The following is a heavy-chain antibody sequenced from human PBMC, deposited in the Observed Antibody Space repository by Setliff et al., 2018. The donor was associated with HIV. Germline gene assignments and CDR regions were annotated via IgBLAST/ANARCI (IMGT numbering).Heavy chain of an antibody. CDR3: ARVGWDYYDSSGVGEFDY. D-gene: IGHD3-22*01. J-gene: IGHJ4*02. V-gene: IGHV4-39*07. Sequence: PSETLSLTCTVSGGSITRTPYYWGWIRQPPGKGLEWIGSIYHTGITYDNPSLKSRVTISVDTSKNQFSLKLSSVTAADTAVYYCARVGWDYYDSSGVGEFDYWGQGTLVTVSS. CDR1: GGSITRTPYY. CDR2: IYHTGIT.